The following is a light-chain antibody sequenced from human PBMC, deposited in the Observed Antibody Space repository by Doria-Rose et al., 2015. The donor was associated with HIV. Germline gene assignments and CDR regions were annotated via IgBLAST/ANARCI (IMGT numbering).Light chain of an antibody. CDR1: RSLLYTSKNY. Sequence: EIVMTQSSESLGMSLGERATLNCKSNRSLLYTSKNYLAWYQQKPGQPPKLLIYWASTRPSGVPDRFSGSCSGTDFTLTISSLEAEDVAVYYCQQYYDTPSFGPGTTVDIK. V-gene: IGKV4-1*01. CDR2: WAS. CDR3: QQYYDTPS. J-gene: IGKJ3*01.